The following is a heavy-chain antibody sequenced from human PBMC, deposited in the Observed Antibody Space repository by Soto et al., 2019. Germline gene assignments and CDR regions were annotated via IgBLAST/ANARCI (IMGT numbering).Heavy chain of an antibody. CDR1: GYTFTGYY. CDR2: INPNSGGT. J-gene: IGHJ4*02. D-gene: IGHD3-10*01. CDR3: ARSGHGAGDYKRGEDLGY. V-gene: IGHV1-2*04. Sequence: ASVKVSCKASGYTFTGYYMHWVRQAPGQGLEWMGWINPNSGGTNYAQKFQGWVTMTRDTSISTAYMELSRLRSDDTAVYYCARSGHGAGDYKRGEDLGYWGPGTLVTVSS.